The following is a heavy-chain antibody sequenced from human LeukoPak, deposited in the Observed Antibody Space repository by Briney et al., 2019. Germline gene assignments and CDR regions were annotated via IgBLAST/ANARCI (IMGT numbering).Heavy chain of an antibody. J-gene: IGHJ4*02. D-gene: IGHD3-16*01. CDR2: ISSSSSTI. CDR3: ARGLGGAPAPFDY. V-gene: IGHV3-48*01. Sequence: GGSLRLSCAASGFTFSSYSMNWVRQAPGKGLEWVSYISSSSSTIYYADSVKGRFTISRDNAKNSLYLQMNSLRAEDTAVYYCARGLGGAPAPFDYWGQGTLVTVSS. CDR1: GFTFSSYS.